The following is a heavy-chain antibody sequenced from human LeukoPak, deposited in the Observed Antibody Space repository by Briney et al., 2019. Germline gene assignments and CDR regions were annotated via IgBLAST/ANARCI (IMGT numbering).Heavy chain of an antibody. V-gene: IGHV1-2*02. D-gene: IGHD2-2*01. CDR2: INPNSGGT. J-gene: IGHJ5*02. Sequence: GASVKVSCKASGYTFTGYYMHWVRQAPGQGLEWMGWINPNSGGTNYAQKFQGRVTMTRHTSISTAYMELSRLRSDDTAVYYCARGAYQLPFNNWFDPWGQGTLVTVSS. CDR3: ARGAYQLPFNNWFDP. CDR1: GYTFTGYY.